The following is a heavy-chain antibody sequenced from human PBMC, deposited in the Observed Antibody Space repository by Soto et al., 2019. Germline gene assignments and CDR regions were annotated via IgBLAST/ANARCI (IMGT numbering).Heavy chain of an antibody. V-gene: IGHV3-74*01. D-gene: IGHD1-26*01. CDR3: ARDSATGVNFDY. CDR1: GFTISSYW. J-gene: IGHJ4*02. Sequence: GGSLRLSCAASGFTISSYWMHWVRQAPGKGLVWVSRIRSDGRVTNYAGSVEGRFIISRDNAKNTVYLQMNDLRAEDTAVYYCARDSATGVNFDYWGQGTLVTVSS. CDR2: IRSDGRVT.